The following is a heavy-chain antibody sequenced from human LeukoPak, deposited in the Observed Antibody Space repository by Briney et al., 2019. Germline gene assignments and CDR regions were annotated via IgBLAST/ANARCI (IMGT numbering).Heavy chain of an antibody. CDR2: ISYDGSNK. Sequence: PGGSLRLSCAASGFTFSSYGMHWVRQAPGKGLEWVAVISYDGSNKYYADSVKGRFTISRDNSKNTLYLQMNSLRAEDTAVYYCAKEGLDYGDYYFDYWGQGTLVTVSS. J-gene: IGHJ4*02. CDR3: AKEGLDYGDYYFDY. D-gene: IGHD4-17*01. V-gene: IGHV3-30*18. CDR1: GFTFSSYG.